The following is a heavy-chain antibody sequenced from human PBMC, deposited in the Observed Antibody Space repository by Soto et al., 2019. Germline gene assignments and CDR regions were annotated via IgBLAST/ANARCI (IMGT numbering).Heavy chain of an antibody. V-gene: IGHV1-46*01. CDR1: GYAFTSYY. J-gene: IGHJ6*02. CDR2: INPSGGSA. CDR3: ARDQKDRYDHSSPNYYYFGMDV. Sequence: QVQLVQSGAEVKKPGASVKVSCRASGYAFTSYYIHWVRQAPGQGLEWMGVINPSGGSATFAQTFQGRVIMTRDTSTTTVFMELSSLRSEDTAVYYCARDQKDRYDHSSPNYYYFGMDVWGHGTTVTVSS. D-gene: IGHD6-13*01.